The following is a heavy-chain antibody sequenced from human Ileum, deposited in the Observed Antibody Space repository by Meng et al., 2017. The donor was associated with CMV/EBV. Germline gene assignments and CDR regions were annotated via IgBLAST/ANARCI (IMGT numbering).Heavy chain of an antibody. V-gene: IGHV3-74*01. CDR3: VAYNWHATDY. D-gene: IGHD3-16*01. Sequence: GESLKISCVASGFRFSDYYMYWVRQVPEKGLVWVSRIKRDGTGAAYADSVRGRFTISRDNAKNTLYLQMNSLRAEDAAMYYCVAYNWHATDYWGQGTLVTVSS. J-gene: IGHJ4*02. CDR1: GFRFSDYY. CDR2: IKRDGTGA.